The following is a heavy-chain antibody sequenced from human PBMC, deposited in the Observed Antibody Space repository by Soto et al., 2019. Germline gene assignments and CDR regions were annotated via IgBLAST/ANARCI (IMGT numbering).Heavy chain of an antibody. CDR3: ARCHDDFWITFDP. Sequence: GGSLRLSCAASGFTFSSYEMNWVRQAPGKGLEWVSYISTSGSTIYYADSVKGRFTISRDNAKNSLYLQMNSLRAEDTAVYYCARCHDDFWITFDPWGQGTLVTVSS. J-gene: IGHJ5*02. CDR2: ISTSGSTI. D-gene: IGHD3-3*01. CDR1: GFTFSSYE. V-gene: IGHV3-48*03.